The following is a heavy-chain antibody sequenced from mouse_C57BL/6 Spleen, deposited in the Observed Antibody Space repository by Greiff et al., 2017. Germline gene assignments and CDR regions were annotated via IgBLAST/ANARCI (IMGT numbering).Heavy chain of an antibody. V-gene: IGHV8-8*01. CDR2: IWWDDYK. CDR1: GFSLSTFGMG. CDR3: ARIRDSSGYVSFDY. Sequence: ESGPGILQPSQTLSLTCSFSGFSLSTFGMGVGWIRQPSGKGLDWLAHIWWDDYKYYNPALKSRLTISKDTSKNQVFLKIANVDTADTATYYSARIRDSSGYVSFDYMGTGTTLTVSS. J-gene: IGHJ2*01. D-gene: IGHD3-2*02.